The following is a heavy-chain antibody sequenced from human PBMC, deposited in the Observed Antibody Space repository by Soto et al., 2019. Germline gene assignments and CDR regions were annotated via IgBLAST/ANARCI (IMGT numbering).Heavy chain of an antibody. Sequence: SGPTLVNPTQTLTLTCTFSGFSLSTSGVGVGWIRQPPGKALEWLALIYWDDDKRYSPSLKSRLTITKDTSKNQVVLTMTNMDPVDTATCYCAHIFRGRGLVINYFDYWGQGTLVTVSS. J-gene: IGHJ4*02. CDR3: AHIFRGRGLVINYFDY. V-gene: IGHV2-5*02. CDR1: GFSLSTSGVG. D-gene: IGHD3-9*01. CDR2: IYWDDDK.